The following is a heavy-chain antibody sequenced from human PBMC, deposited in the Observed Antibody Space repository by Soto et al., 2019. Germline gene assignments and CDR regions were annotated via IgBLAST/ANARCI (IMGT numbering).Heavy chain of an antibody. CDR2: IKSKTDGGTT. Sequence: EVQLVESGGGLVKPGGSLRLSCAASGFTFSNAWMSWVRQAPGKGLEWVGRIKSKTDGGTTDYAAPVKGRFTISRDDSKNTLYLQMNSLKTEDTAVYYCTTDWTGTRYGDLPYFDYWGQGTLVTVSS. V-gene: IGHV3-15*01. D-gene: IGHD4-17*01. CDR1: GFTFSNAW. CDR3: TTDWTGTRYGDLPYFDY. J-gene: IGHJ4*02.